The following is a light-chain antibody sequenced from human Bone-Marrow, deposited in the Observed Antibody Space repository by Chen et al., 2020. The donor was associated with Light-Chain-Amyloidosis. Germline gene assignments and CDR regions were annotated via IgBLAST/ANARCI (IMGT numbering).Light chain of an antibody. J-gene: IGLJ3*02. Sequence: SYVLTQPSSVSVAPGQTATIACGGNNIGSTSVHWYQQTPGQAPLLVVYDDSDRPSGIPERLAGSNSGNTATLTISRDEAGDEDDDYCQVWDRSSDRPVFGGGTKLTVL. V-gene: IGLV3-21*02. CDR1: NIGSTS. CDR3: QVWDRSSDRPV. CDR2: DDS.